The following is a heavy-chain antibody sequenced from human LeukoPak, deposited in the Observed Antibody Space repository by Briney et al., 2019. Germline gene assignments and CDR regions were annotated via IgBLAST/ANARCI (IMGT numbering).Heavy chain of an antibody. V-gene: IGHV3-23*01. CDR2: ISGSGGST. J-gene: IGHJ4*02. CDR3: AKRDGSGSYYHFDY. Sequence: GGSPRLSCAASGFTFSSYAMSWVRQAPGKGLEWVSAISGSGGSTYYADSVKGRFTISRDNSKNTLYLQMNSLRAEDTAVYYCAKRDGSGSYYHFDYWGQGTLVTVSP. D-gene: IGHD3-10*01. CDR1: GFTFSSYA.